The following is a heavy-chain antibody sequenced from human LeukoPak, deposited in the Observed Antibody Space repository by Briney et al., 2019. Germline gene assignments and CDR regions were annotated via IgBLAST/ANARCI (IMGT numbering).Heavy chain of an antibody. Sequence: GGSLRLSCAASGFTFSSYAMTWVRQAPGKGLEWVSGISDSGGTTDYADSVKGRFTISRDNSKKSLYLQMNSLRVEDTAVYYCAKKGESLDYYYMDVWGQGTTVTVSS. V-gene: IGHV3-23*01. D-gene: IGHD3-10*01. CDR3: AKKGESLDYYYMDV. CDR2: ISDSGGTT. J-gene: IGHJ6*02. CDR1: GFTFSSYA.